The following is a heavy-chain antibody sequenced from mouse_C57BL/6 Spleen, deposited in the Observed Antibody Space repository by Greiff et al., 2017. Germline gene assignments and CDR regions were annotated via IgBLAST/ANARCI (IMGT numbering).Heavy chain of an antibody. CDR3: ARSRDWYFDV. CDR2: ISDGGSYT. Sequence: EVKVVESGGGLVTPGGSLKLSCAASGFTFSSSAMSWVRQTPEKRLEWVATISDGGSYTYYPDNVKGRFTISRDNAKNNLYLPMSHLKSEDTAMYYCARSRDWYFDVWGTGTTVTVSS. CDR1: GFTFSSSA. V-gene: IGHV5-4*03. J-gene: IGHJ1*03.